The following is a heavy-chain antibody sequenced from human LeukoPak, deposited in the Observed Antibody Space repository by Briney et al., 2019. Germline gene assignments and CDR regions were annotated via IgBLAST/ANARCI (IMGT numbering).Heavy chain of an antibody. CDR1: GFTFNNYA. CDR3: ARGYCRSTSCYRFAFDI. Sequence: PGGSLRLSCSASGFTFNNYAMSWVRQAPGKGLEWVSAISGGGGDTYYGDSVKGRFTISRDNSKNTVYLQMNSLRAEDTAVYYCARGYCRSTSCYRFAFDIWGQGTMVTVSS. J-gene: IGHJ3*02. V-gene: IGHV3-23*01. D-gene: IGHD2-2*01. CDR2: ISGGGGDT.